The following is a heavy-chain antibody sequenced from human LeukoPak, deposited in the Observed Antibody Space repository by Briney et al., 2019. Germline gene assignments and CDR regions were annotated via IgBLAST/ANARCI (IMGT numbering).Heavy chain of an antibody. D-gene: IGHD3-3*01. CDR2: ISAYNGNT. V-gene: IGHV1-18*01. CDR1: GYTFISYG. CDR3: ARFEWSGSVNWFDP. J-gene: IGHJ5*02. Sequence: GASVKVSCKASGYTFISYGISWVRQAPGQGLEWMGWISAYNGNTNYAQKLQGRVTMTTDTSTSTAYMELRSLRSDDTAVYYCARFEWSGSVNWFDPWGQGTLVTVSS.